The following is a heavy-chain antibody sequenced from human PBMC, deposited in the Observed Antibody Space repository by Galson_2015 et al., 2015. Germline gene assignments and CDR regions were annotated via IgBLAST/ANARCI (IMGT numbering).Heavy chain of an antibody. V-gene: IGHV5-51*01. CDR1: GYSFTSYW. CDR2: IYPGDSDT. CDR3: ARGGYCSSTTCSPRPNWFDP. J-gene: IGHJ5*02. D-gene: IGHD2-2*03. Sequence: QSGAEVKKPGESLKISCKGSGYSFTSYWIGWVRQMPGKGLEWMGIIYPGDSDTRYRPSFQGQVTISADKSISTAYLQWSSLRASDTAMYYCARGGYCSSTTCSPRPNWFDPWGQGTLVTVSS.